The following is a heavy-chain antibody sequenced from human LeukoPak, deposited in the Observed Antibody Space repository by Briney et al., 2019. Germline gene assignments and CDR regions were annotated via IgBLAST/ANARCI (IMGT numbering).Heavy chain of an antibody. V-gene: IGHV3-23*01. CDR2: MSGTGDNT. J-gene: IGHJ5*02. Sequence: GGSLRLSCAASGLIFNDYAMSWVRQASGKRLQWVAAMSGTGDNTDYADSVWGRFTISRDNSKNTLYLQMNSLRVEDTALYYCALYNTSFWFDPWGQGTLVTVSS. CDR3: ALYNTSFWFDP. CDR1: GLIFNDYA. D-gene: IGHD1-14*01.